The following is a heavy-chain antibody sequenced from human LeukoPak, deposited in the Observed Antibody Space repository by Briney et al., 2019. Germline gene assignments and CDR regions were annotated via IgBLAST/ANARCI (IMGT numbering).Heavy chain of an antibody. Sequence: SETLSLTCAVHGGSFSGYYWSWIRQPPGKGLEWIGEINHSGSTNYNPSLKSRVTISVDTSKNQFSLKLSSVTAADTAVYYCARHKYSSSRRGFDPWGQGTLVTVSS. CDR1: GGSFSGYY. D-gene: IGHD6-6*01. J-gene: IGHJ5*02. CDR2: INHSGST. CDR3: ARHKYSSSRRGFDP. V-gene: IGHV4-34*01.